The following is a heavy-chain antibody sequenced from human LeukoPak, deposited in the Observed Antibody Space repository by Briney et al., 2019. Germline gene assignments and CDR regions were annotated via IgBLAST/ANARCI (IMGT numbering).Heavy chain of an antibody. V-gene: IGHV4-4*02. D-gene: IGHD3-10*01. J-gene: IGHJ4*02. Sequence: SETLSLTRAVSGGSIRSSDWWSWVRQPPGKGLEWIGDIYHSGTTNYNPSLKSRVTISVDKSKNQFSLRPSSVAAADTAVYYCARAAAWFGESWGQGTLVTVSS. CDR1: GGSIRSSDW. CDR3: ARAAAWFGES. CDR2: IYHSGTT.